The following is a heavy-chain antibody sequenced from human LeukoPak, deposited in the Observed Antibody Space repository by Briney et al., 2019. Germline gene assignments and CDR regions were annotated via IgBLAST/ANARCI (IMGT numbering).Heavy chain of an antibody. V-gene: IGHV1-2*02. J-gene: IGHJ4*02. D-gene: IGHD3-10*01. CDR1: GYTFTGYY. Sequence: ASVKVSCKASGYTFTGYYMHWVRQAPGQGLEWMGWINPNSGGTNYAQKFQGRVTMTRDTSISTAYMELSRLRSDDTAVYYCAESSGSYFNPFDYWGQGTLVTVSS. CDR2: INPNSGGT. CDR3: AESSGSYFNPFDY.